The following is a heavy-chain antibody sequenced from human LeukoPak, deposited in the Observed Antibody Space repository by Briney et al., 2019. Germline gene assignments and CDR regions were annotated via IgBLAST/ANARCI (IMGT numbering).Heavy chain of an antibody. CDR2: NYYSGRT. CDR3: ARGRNYDSSGYLYYFDY. D-gene: IGHD3-22*01. CDR1: CGPHNRRSYL. V-gene: IGHV4-39*07. J-gene: IGHJ4*02. Sequence: PSETLSLPRTVSCGPHNRRSYLWGWAPPPPGEGVGGVWGNYYSGRTYYNPSLKSRVTISVDTSKNQFSLKLSSVTAADTAVYYCARGRNYDSSGYLYYFDYWGQGTLVTVSS.